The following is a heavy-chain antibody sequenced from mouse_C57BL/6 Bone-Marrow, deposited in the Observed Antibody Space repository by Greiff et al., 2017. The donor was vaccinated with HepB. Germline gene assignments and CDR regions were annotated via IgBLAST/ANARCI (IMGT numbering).Heavy chain of an antibody. CDR2: IDPETGGT. D-gene: IGHD2-4*01. J-gene: IGHJ3*01. CDR3: TRWDYGGEVWFAY. CDR1: GYTFTDYE. V-gene: IGHV1-15*01. Sequence: QVQLQQSGAELARPGASVKLSCKASGYTFTDYEMHWVKQTPVHGLEWIGAIDPETGGTAYNQKFKGKAILTADKSSSTAYMELRSLTSEDSAVYYCTRWDYGGEVWFAYWGQGTLVTVSA.